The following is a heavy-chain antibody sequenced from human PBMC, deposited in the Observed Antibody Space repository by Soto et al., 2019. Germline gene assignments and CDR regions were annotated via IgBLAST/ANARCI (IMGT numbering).Heavy chain of an antibody. CDR3: ARGYYYGSGSYYLSHNWFDP. CDR1: GGSISSGGYY. Sequence: SETLSLTCTVSGGSISSGGYYWSWIRQHPGKGLEWIGYIYYSGSTYYNPSLKSRVTISVDTSKNQFSLKLSSVTAADTAVYYCARGYYYGSGSYYLSHNWFDPWGQGTLVTV. V-gene: IGHV4-31*03. J-gene: IGHJ5*02. D-gene: IGHD3-10*01. CDR2: IYYSGST.